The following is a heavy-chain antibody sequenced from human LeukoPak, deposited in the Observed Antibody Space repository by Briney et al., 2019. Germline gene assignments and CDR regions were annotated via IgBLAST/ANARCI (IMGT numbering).Heavy chain of an antibody. CDR1: GFSFSTYN. CDR2: ITTSSSYI. CDR3: ARDPYSGSYGDYYYYYMDV. D-gene: IGHD1-26*01. Sequence: GGSLRLSCAASGFSFSTYNMNWVRQAPGKGLEWVSSITTSSSYIYYADSVKGRFTISRDNAKSSLYLQMNSLRAEDTAVYYCARDPYSGSYGDYYYYYMDVWGKGTTVTISS. V-gene: IGHV3-21*01. J-gene: IGHJ6*03.